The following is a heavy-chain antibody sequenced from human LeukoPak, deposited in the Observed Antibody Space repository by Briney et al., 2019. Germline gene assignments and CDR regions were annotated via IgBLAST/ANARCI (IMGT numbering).Heavy chain of an antibody. J-gene: IGHJ4*02. CDR1: GYTFTCYY. V-gene: IGHV1-2*02. D-gene: IGHD2-8*02. CDR3: ARVIPDLNGLVASIDY. CDR2: IKPNSGGT. Sequence: ASLTVSYTASGYTFTCYYMHWVRQAPGQGLEWMGWIKPNSGGTNYAQKFQGRVTMTRDTSISTAYMELSRLRSDDTAVYYCARVIPDLNGLVASIDYWGQGTLVTVSS.